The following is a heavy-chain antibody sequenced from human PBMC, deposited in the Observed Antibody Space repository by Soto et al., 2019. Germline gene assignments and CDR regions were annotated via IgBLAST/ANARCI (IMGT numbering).Heavy chain of an antibody. J-gene: IGHJ4*02. V-gene: IGHV1-18*01. Sequence: QVQLVQSGAEVKKPGASVKVSCKASGYTFTSYGISWVRQAPGQGLEWMGWISAYNSNTNYAQKLQGRVTMTTDTSKGTAYMGLGTLRSDDTAVYYCAIVGEMYHSSGHLDYWGQGTLVTVSS. CDR3: AIVGEMYHSSGHLDY. CDR1: GYTFTSYG. CDR2: ISAYNSNT. D-gene: IGHD3-22*01.